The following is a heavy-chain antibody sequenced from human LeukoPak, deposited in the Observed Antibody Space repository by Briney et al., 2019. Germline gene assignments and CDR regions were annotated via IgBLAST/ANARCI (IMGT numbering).Heavy chain of an antibody. CDR1: GGSISSYY. D-gene: IGHD3-3*01. J-gene: IGHJ5*02. CDR3: ARDRGQTDFWSGVNWFDP. V-gene: IGHV4-59*01. CDR2: IYYSGST. Sequence: SETLSLTCTVSGGSISSYYWSWIRQPPGKGLEWIGYIYYSGSTNYNPSLKSRVTISVDTSKNQFSLKPSSVTAADTAVYYCARDRGQTDFWSGVNWFDPWGQGTLVTVSS.